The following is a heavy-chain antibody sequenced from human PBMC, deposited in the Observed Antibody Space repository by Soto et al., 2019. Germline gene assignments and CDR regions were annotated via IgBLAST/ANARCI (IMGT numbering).Heavy chain of an antibody. V-gene: IGHV1-69*02. Sequence: QVQLVQSGAEVKKPGSSVKVSCKASGGTFSSYTISWVRQAPGQGLEWMGRIIPILGIANYAQKFQGRVTIAADKSTSTAYMELSSLRSEDMAVYYCARLLVLDYYYGMDVWGKGTTVTVSS. CDR3: ARLLVLDYYYGMDV. CDR2: IIPILGIA. D-gene: IGHD6-13*01. CDR1: GGTFSSYT. J-gene: IGHJ6*04.